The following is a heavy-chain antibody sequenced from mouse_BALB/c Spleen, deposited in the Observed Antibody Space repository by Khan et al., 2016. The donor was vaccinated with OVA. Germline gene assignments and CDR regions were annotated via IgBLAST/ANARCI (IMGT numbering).Heavy chain of an antibody. Sequence: EVELVESGGGLVQPGGSRKLSCAASGFTFSSFGMHWVRQAPEKGLEWVAYISSGSSTIYYADTVKGRFTISRDNPKNTLFLQMTSLRSEDTAMYYCARCPLYYGYLDYWGQGTTLTGSS. CDR1: GFTFSSFG. D-gene: IGHD1-1*01. V-gene: IGHV5-17*02. CDR3: ARCPLYYGYLDY. J-gene: IGHJ2*01. CDR2: ISSGSSTI.